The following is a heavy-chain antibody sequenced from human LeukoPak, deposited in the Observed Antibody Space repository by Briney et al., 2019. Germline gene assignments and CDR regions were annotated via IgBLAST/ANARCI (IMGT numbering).Heavy chain of an antibody. CDR3: ARGIRGFHFDY. D-gene: IGHD2-15*01. V-gene: IGHV4-59*11. CDR2: IYYSGST. CDR1: GGSISSHY. J-gene: IGHJ4*02. Sequence: SETLSLTCTVSGGSISSHYWSWIRQPPGKGLEWIGYIYYSGSTNYNPSLKSRVTISVDTSKNQFSLKLSSVTAADTAVYYCARGIRGFHFDYWGQGTLVTVSS.